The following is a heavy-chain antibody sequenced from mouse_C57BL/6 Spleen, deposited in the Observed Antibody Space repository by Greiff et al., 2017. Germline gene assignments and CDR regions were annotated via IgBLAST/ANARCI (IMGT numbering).Heavy chain of an antibody. D-gene: IGHD2-1*01. Sequence: VQLQQPGAELVKPGASVKMSCKASGYTFTSYWITWVKQRPGQGLEWIGDIYPGSGSTNYNEKFKSKATLTVDTSSSTAYMQLSSLTSEDSAVYYCARRSRNYDAMDYWGQGTSVTVSS. J-gene: IGHJ4*01. CDR2: IYPGSGST. V-gene: IGHV1-55*01. CDR3: ARRSRNYDAMDY. CDR1: GYTFTSYW.